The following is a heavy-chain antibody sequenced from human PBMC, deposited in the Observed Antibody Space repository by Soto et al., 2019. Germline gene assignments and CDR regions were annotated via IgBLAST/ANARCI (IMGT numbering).Heavy chain of an antibody. CDR2: ISAHNVNT. Sequence: QVHLVQSGAEVKKPGASVKVSCQGSGYAFTTYGITWVRQAPGQGLEWMGWISAHNVNTNYAQQLQGRVTVTRDTSTRTAYMALRSLRYDVTAVYYCARGRYGDYWGQGDLVTVSS. D-gene: IGHD1-1*01. V-gene: IGHV1-18*01. J-gene: IGHJ4*02. CDR1: GYAFTTYG. CDR3: ARGRYGDY.